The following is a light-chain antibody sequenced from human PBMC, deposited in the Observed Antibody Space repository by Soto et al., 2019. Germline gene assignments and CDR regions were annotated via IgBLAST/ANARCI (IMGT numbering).Light chain of an antibody. J-gene: IGKJ4*01. CDR2: AAS. V-gene: IGKV1-39*01. Sequence: DIQMTQSPSSLSASVGDRVTITCRASQSISSYLNWYQQKPGKAPKVLIYAASSLQGGVPSRFSGSGSGTDFTLTISSLQREDCAIYYCQQSSSTVLTFGGGTKVEIK. CDR1: QSISSY. CDR3: QQSSSTVLT.